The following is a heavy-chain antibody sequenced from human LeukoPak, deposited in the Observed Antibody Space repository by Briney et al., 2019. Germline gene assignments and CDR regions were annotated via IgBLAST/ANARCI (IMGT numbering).Heavy chain of an antibody. V-gene: IGHV4-34*01. CDR3: ARGSEQGDSSWYPRYFDY. CDR1: GGSFSGYY. J-gene: IGHJ4*02. D-gene: IGHD6-13*01. CDR2: INHSGST. Sequence: SETLSVTCAVYGGSFSGYYWSWIRQPPGNGLEWIGEINHSGSTNYNPSLKSRVTISVDTSKNQFSLKLSSVTAADTAVYYCARGSEQGDSSWYPRYFDYWGQGTLVTVSS.